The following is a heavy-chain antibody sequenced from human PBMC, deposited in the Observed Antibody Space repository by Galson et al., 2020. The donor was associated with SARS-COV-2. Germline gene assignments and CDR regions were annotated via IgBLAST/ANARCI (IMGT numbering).Heavy chain of an antibody. V-gene: IGHV4-39*01. CDR2: IYYSGST. CDR1: GGSISSSSYY. CDR3: AHEGLVGASYFDY. D-gene: IGHD1-26*01. Sequence: SETLSLTCTVSGGSISSSSYYWGWIRQPPGKGLEWIGSIYYSGSTYYNASLKSRVTISIDTSKNQFSLKLSSVTAADTAVYYCAHEGLVGASYFDYWGQGTLVTVSS. J-gene: IGHJ4*02.